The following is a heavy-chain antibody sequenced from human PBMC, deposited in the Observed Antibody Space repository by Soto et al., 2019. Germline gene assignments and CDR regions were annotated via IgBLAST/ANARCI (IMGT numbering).Heavy chain of an antibody. V-gene: IGHV4-31*01. CDR3: ARATESRYLVS. CDR1: GASITSSGYY. Sequence: QVQLQESGPGLVKPSQTLSLTCTLSGASITSSGYYWSWIRLHPGEGLEWIGYIYYRGTTYYNPSLKSPVTISTDTSKKEFSLTLTSVTAADTAVYYCARATESRYLVSWGRGILVTVTS. J-gene: IGHJ4*02. CDR2: IYYRGTT.